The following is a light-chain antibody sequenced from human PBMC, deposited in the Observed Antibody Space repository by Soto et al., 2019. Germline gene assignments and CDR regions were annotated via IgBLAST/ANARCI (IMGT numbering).Light chain of an antibody. CDR1: SSDVGGYNF. CDR3: SSYTDSSNYV. CDR2: DVT. J-gene: IGLJ1*01. V-gene: IGLV2-11*01. Sequence: QSVLSHPRSVSGSPGQSVTISCTGTSSDVGGYNFVSWYQQHPGKAPQLIIYDVTQRPSGVPDRFSGSKSGNTASLTISGLQAEDEADYCCSSYTDSSNYVFGTGTKVTVL.